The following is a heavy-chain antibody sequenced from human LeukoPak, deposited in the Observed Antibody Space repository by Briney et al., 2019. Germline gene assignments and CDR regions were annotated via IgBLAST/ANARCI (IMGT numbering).Heavy chain of an antibody. V-gene: IGHV4-59*01. D-gene: IGHD6-13*01. CDR3: ARDPSNWWFDY. CDR1: GGSISSYY. J-gene: IGHJ4*02. CDR2: IYYSGST. Sequence: SETLSLTCTVSGGSISSYYWSWIRQPPGKGLEWIGYIYYSGSTNYNPSLKSRVTISVDTSKNQFSLKLSSVTAADTAVYYCARDPSNWWFDYWGQGTLVTVSS.